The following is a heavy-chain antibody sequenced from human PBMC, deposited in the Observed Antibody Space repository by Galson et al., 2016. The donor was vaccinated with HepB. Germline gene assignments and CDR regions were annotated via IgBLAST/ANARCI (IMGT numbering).Heavy chain of an antibody. CDR2: IIPIFGTT. CDR1: GGTFSSYA. CDR3: ARSDTLMAGVIMSALNV. Sequence: SVKVSCKASGGTFSSYAISWVRQAPGQGLEWMGAIIPIFGTTDYTQKFQGTVTITADESTSTAYMELSSLRSEDTAVYYCARSDTLMAGVIMSALNVWGQGTTVTVSS. D-gene: IGHD3-10*01. V-gene: IGHV1-69*13. J-gene: IGHJ6*02.